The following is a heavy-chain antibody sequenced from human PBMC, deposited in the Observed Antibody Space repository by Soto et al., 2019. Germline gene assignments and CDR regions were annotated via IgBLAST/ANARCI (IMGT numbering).Heavy chain of an antibody. J-gene: IGHJ5*02. CDR2: IYYSGST. V-gene: IGHV4-59*01. D-gene: IGHD3-22*01. Sequence: SETLSLTCTVSGGSISSYYWSWIRQPPGKGLEWIGYIYYSGSTNYNPSLKSRVTISVGTSKNQFSLKLSFVTAADTAVYYCARRGDSGGWFDPWGQGTLVTVSS. CDR3: ARRGDSGGWFDP. CDR1: GGSISSYY.